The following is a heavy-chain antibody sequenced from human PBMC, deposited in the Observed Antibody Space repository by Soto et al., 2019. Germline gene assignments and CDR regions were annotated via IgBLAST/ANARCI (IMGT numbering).Heavy chain of an antibody. CDR1: GDSVSSNSAA. CDR2: TYYRSKWYN. Sequence: PSQTLSLTCAISGDSVSSNSAAWNWIRQSPSRGLEWLGRTYYRSKWYNDYAVSVKSRITINPDTSKNQFSLQLNSVTPEDTAVYYCARGLRLVDFYYYHMDVWGKGTTVTVSS. CDR3: ARGLRLVDFYYYHMDV. J-gene: IGHJ6*03. V-gene: IGHV6-1*01. D-gene: IGHD4-17*01.